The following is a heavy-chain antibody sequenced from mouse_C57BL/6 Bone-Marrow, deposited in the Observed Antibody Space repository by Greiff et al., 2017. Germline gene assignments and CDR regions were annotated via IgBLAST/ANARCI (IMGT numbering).Heavy chain of an antibody. Sequence: VQLQQPGAELVRPGTSVKLSCKASGYTFTSYWMHWVKQRPGQSLEWIGVIDPSDSYTNYNQKFKGKATLTVDTSSSTAYMQLSSLTSEDSAVYYCARGNFWGQGTSVTVSS. V-gene: IGHV1-59*01. J-gene: IGHJ4*01. CDR3: ARGNF. CDR2: IDPSDSYT. CDR1: GYTFTSYW.